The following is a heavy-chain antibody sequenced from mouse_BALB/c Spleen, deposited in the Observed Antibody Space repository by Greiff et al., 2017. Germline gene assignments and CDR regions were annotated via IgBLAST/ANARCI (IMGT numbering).Heavy chain of an antibody. D-gene: IGHD2-3*01. CDR1: GFTFSSYA. V-gene: IGHV5-6-5*01. CDR2: ISSGGST. CDR3: ARAYDGYYVGAMDY. Sequence: EVKVVESGGGLVKPGGSLKLSCAASGFTFSSYAMSWVRQTPEKRLEWVASISSGGSTYYPDSVKGRFTISRDNARNILYLQMSSLRSEDTAMYYCARAYDGYYVGAMDYWGQGTSVTVSS. J-gene: IGHJ4*01.